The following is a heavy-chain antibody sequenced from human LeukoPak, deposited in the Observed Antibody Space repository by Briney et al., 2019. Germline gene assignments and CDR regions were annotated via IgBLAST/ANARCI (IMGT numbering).Heavy chain of an antibody. J-gene: IGHJ4*02. CDR1: GGSISSDDYS. CDR2: IYHSGST. V-gene: IGHV4-30-2*01. CDR3: ARDWSGLIDY. Sequence: SQTLSLTCSVSGGSISSDDYSWSWIRQPPGKGLEWIGYIYHSGSTYYNPSLKSRVTISVDRSKNQFSLKLSSVTAADTAVYYCARDWSGLIDYWGQGTLVTVSS. D-gene: IGHD3-3*01.